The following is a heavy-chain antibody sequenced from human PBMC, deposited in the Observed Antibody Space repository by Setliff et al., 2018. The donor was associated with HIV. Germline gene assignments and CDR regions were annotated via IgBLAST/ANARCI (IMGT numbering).Heavy chain of an antibody. V-gene: IGHV3-23*01. CDR3: ARDRLVHFGSGSLS. J-gene: IGHJ4*02. D-gene: IGHD3-10*01. CDR1: GFTFSSYA. Sequence: ETLSLSCASSGFTFSSYAMTWVRQAPGKGMECVAVISGSGGDTYYADSVKGQFVISRDNAKNALFLQMNNLRAEDTAFYYCARDRLVHFGSGSLSWGQGTLVTVS. CDR2: ISGSGGDT.